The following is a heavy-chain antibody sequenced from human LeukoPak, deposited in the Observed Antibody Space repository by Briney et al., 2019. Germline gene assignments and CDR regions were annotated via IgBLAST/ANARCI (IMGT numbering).Heavy chain of an antibody. Sequence: SQTLSLTCTVSGDSISSVNYYWSWIRQPPGKGLEWIGYISYSGTTYYSASLKSRVTISRDTSKNQFSLNLSSVSAADTAVYYCARRMATTGRYYFDYWGQGTLVTVPS. J-gene: IGHJ4*02. CDR3: ARRMATTGRYYFDY. CDR1: GDSISSVNYY. CDR2: ISYSGTT. V-gene: IGHV4-30-4*01. D-gene: IGHD1-1*01.